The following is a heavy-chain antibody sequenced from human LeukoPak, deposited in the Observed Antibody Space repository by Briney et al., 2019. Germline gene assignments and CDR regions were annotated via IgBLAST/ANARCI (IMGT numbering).Heavy chain of an antibody. Sequence: PGGSLRLSCAASGFTFSSYGMHWVRQAPGKGLEWVAVIGYDGSNKYYADSVKGRFTISRDNSKNTLYLQMNSLRAEDTAVYYCAKEDGDDFWSGYYPSFDYWGQGTLVTVSS. CDR3: AKEDGDDFWSGYYPSFDY. J-gene: IGHJ4*02. CDR2: IGYDGSNK. D-gene: IGHD3-3*01. V-gene: IGHV3-33*06. CDR1: GFTFSSYG.